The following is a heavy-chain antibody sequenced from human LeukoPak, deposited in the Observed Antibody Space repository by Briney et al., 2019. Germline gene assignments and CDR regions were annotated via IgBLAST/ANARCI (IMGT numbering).Heavy chain of an antibody. J-gene: IGHJ2*01. CDR2: ISSNGGST. Sequence: GGSLRLSCAASGFTFSSYAMHWVRQAPGKGLEYLSAISSNGGSTYYANSVKGRFTISRDNSKNALYLQMGSLRAEDMAVYNCARETADYGDYGSRYVDFWGRGTLVTVPS. CDR1: GFTFSSYA. D-gene: IGHD4-17*01. V-gene: IGHV3-64*01. CDR3: ARETADYGDYGSRYVDF.